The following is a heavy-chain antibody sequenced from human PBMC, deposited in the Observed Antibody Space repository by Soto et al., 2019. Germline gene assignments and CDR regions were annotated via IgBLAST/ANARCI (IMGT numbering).Heavy chain of an antibody. CDR1: GFTFSDYG. Sequence: QVHLVESGGGVVQPGGSLRLSCAGSGFTFSDYGMHWVRQAPGKGLEWVAVLWYDGSGEYYTDSVRGRFTISRVNSKNTLYLQMNNLRDEDTGVYYCARDSVRFLEHFSKYYFDYWGQGTRVTVSS. J-gene: IGHJ4*02. CDR3: ARDSVRFLEHFSKYYFDY. CDR2: LWYDGSGE. D-gene: IGHD3-3*01. V-gene: IGHV3-33*08.